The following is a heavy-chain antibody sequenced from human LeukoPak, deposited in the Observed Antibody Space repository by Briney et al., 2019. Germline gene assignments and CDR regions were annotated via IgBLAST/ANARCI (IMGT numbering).Heavy chain of an antibody. Sequence: SVKVSCKASGGTFSSYTISWVRQAPGQGLEWMGRIIPILGIANYAQKFQGRVTITADKSTSTAYMELSSLRSEDTAVYYCASSYYDSSGYYPGAFDIWGQGTMVTVSS. D-gene: IGHD3-22*01. CDR2: IIPILGIA. J-gene: IGHJ3*02. CDR3: ASSYYDSSGYYPGAFDI. CDR1: GGTFSSYT. V-gene: IGHV1-69*02.